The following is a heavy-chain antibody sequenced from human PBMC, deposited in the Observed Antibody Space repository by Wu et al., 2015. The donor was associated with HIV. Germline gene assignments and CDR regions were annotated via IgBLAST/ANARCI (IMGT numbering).Heavy chain of an antibody. CDR3: VKARGSGQYHFFYLDV. V-gene: IGHV1-18*01. CDR2: ISAGNGDT. J-gene: IGHJ6*03. Sequence: QLEQPGVEVQKPGAALKVSCKASGYAFSRHGISWVRQAPGQGLEWVGWISAGNGDTTYAQKFQGRVTLTRDISATTVFLEFGSLHSDDRAVYYCVKARGSGQYHFFYLDVWGEDVGLCLL. D-gene: IGHD3-10*01. CDR1: GYAFSRHG.